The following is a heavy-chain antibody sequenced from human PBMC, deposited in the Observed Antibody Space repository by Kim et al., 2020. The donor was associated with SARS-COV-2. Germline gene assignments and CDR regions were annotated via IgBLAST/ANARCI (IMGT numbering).Heavy chain of an antibody. J-gene: IGHJ6*03. CDR3: TRDAVYKQLVCLYYYMDV. D-gene: IGHD6-6*01. CDR1: GFTFGDYA. CDR2: IRRKVYGGTT. Sequence: GGSLRLSCTASGFTFGDYAMSWVRQAPGKGLEWVGFIRRKVYGGTTEYAASVKGRFTISRDDSKSIAYLQMNSLKTEDTAVYYCTRDAVYKQLVCLYYYMDVGGKGTTGTVSS. V-gene: IGHV3-49*04.